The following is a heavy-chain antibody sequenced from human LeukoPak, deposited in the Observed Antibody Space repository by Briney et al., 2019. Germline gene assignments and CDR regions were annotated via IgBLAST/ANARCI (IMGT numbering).Heavy chain of an antibody. Sequence: PGGSLRLSCAASGFTVSSNYMSWVRQAPGKGLEWVSTISGSGDSTWYADSVQGRFTISRDNSKYTLYLQMNSLRTEDTAIYYCAKDMTTATLFDYWGQGTLVTVSS. CDR1: GFTVSSNY. CDR2: ISGSGDST. D-gene: IGHD1-14*01. J-gene: IGHJ4*02. V-gene: IGHV3-23*01. CDR3: AKDMTTATLFDY.